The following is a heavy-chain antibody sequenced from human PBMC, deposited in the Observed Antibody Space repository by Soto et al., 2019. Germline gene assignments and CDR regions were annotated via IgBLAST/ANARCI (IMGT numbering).Heavy chain of an antibody. CDR1: GFTFSNYA. J-gene: IGHJ6*02. V-gene: IGHV3-23*01. CDR3: AKPLSLVPVAIRDYYGMDV. Sequence: PGGSLRLSCAASGFTFSNYAVSWVRQTPGKGLEWVSVISGSGGSTYYADSVKGRFTISRDNSENTVYLQMNSLRAEDTAVYYCAKPLSLVPVAIRDYYGMDVWGQGTTVTVPS. CDR2: ISGSGGST. D-gene: IGHD2-2*02.